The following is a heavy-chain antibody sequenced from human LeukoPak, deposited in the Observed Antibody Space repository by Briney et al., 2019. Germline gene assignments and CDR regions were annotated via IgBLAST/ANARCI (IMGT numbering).Heavy chain of an antibody. CDR2: ISYDGSNK. J-gene: IGHJ1*01. V-gene: IGHV3-30*18. CDR1: GFTFSSYG. CDR3: AKGGNIAAAGIRYFQH. Sequence: GGSLRLSCAASGFTFSSYGMHWVRQAPGKGLEWVAVISYDGSNKCYADSVKGRFTISRDNSKNTLYLQMNSLRAEDTAVYYCAKGGNIAAAGIRYFQHWGQGTLVTVSS. D-gene: IGHD6-13*01.